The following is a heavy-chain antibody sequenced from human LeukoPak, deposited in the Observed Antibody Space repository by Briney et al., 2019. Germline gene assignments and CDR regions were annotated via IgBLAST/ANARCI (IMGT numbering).Heavy chain of an antibody. D-gene: IGHD3-22*01. CDR3: ARYYDSSRNWFDP. V-gene: IGHV4-34*01. CDR1: GGSFSGYY. CDR2: INHSGST. J-gene: IGHJ5*02. Sequence: KPSETLSLTCAVYGGSFSGYYWSWIRQPPGKGLEWIGEINHSGSTNYNPSLKSRVTISVDTSKNQFSLKLSSVTAADTAVYYCARYYDSSRNWFDPWGQGTLVTVSS.